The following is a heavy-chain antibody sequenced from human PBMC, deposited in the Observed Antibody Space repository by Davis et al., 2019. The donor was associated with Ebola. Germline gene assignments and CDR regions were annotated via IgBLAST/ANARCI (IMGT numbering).Heavy chain of an antibody. J-gene: IGHJ4*02. Sequence: MPSETLSLTCAVYGGSLSNYYWSWIRQPPGKGLEWIGEINHSGSTNYNPSLKSRVTISVDTSKNQFSLKLSPVTAADTAVYYCARIRPRTRYCSGDSCYSFLDYWGQGALVTVSS. CDR3: ARIRPRTRYCSGDSCYSFLDY. CDR1: GGSLSNYY. V-gene: IGHV4-34*01. D-gene: IGHD2-15*01. CDR2: INHSGST.